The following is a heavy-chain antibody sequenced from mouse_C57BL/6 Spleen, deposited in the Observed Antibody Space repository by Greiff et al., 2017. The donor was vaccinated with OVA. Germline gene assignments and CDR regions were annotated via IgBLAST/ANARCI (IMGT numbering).Heavy chain of an antibody. V-gene: IGHV1-82*01. CDR3: ARSSPYYYAMDY. CDR1: GYAFSSSW. J-gene: IGHJ4*01. Sequence: QVQLQQSGPELVKPGASVKISCKASGYAFSSSWMNWVKQRPGKGLEWIGRIYPGDGDTNYNGKFKGKATLTADKSSSTAYMQRSSLTSEDSAVYFCARSSPYYYAMDYWGQGTSVTVSS. CDR2: IYPGDGDT. D-gene: IGHD1-1*01.